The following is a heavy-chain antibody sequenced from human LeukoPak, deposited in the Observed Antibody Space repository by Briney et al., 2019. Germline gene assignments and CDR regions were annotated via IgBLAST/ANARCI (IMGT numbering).Heavy chain of an antibody. CDR1: GGLISSYY. CDR2: FYSNESD. CDR3: ARRVMNYDSSGYYFDY. Sequence: SDPLSLTCTVSGGLISSYYWRWLRQSPGKGLKWFGYFYSNESDNYKPSVKSRVTISVNTLKNQFSLKMSYVTAADTAVYYCARRVMNYDSSGYYFDYWGQGTLVTVSS. J-gene: IGHJ4*02. V-gene: IGHV4-59*08. D-gene: IGHD3-22*01.